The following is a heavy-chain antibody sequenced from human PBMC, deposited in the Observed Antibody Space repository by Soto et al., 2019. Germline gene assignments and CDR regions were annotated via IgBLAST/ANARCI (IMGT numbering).Heavy chain of an antibody. CDR2: ISYDGSNK. V-gene: IGHV3-30*18. Sequence: TVGSRRLSCAASGFTFSSYGMHWVRQAPGKGLEWVAVISYDGSNKYYADSVKGRFTISRDNSKNTLYLQMNSLRAEDTAVYYCAKRVGDYDNYWGQGTLVTVSS. D-gene: IGHD4-17*01. J-gene: IGHJ4*02. CDR3: AKRVGDYDNY. CDR1: GFTFSSYG.